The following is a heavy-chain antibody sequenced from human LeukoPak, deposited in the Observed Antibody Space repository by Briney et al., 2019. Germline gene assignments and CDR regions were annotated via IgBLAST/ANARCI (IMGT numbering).Heavy chain of an antibody. CDR3: AKDGGIRRAAY. Sequence: GGSLRLSCAASGFTFDDYAMHWVRQDPGKGLEWVSGISWNSGSIGYADSVKGRFTISRDNAKNSLYLQMNSLRAEDTALYYCAKDGGIRRAAYWGQGTLVTVSS. J-gene: IGHJ4*02. D-gene: IGHD2-15*01. V-gene: IGHV3-9*01. CDR2: ISWNSGSI. CDR1: GFTFDDYA.